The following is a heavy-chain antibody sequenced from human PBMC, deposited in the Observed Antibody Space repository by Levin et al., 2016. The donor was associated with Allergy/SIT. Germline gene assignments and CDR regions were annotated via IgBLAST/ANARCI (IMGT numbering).Heavy chain of an antibody. CDR2: IEQDGSEK. CDR3: ARGWEYYDTSGYTPIFFDY. Sequence: WIRQPPGKGLEWVANIEQDGSEKDYVDSVKGRFTISRDNVKNSLYLQMNSLRAEDTAVYYCARGWEYYDTSGYTPIFFDYWGQGTLVTVSS. D-gene: IGHD3-22*01. J-gene: IGHJ4*02. V-gene: IGHV3-7*03.